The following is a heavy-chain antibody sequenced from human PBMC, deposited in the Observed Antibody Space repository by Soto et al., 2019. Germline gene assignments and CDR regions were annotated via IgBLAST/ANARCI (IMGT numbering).Heavy chain of an antibody. CDR1: GYTFTSYG. CDR3: ARETYYDILTGYSPPYYYGMDV. Sequence: QVQLVQSGAEVKKPGASVKVSCKASGYTFTSYGISWVRQAPGQGLEWMGWISAYNGNTNYAQKLQGRVTMTTDTSTSTAYMELRSLRSDDTAVYYCARETYYDILTGYSPPYYYGMDVWGQGTTVTVSS. CDR2: ISAYNGNT. D-gene: IGHD3-9*01. J-gene: IGHJ6*02. V-gene: IGHV1-18*01.